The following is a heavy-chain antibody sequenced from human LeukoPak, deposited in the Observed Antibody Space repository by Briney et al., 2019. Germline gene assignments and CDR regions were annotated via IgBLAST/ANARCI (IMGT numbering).Heavy chain of an antibody. D-gene: IGHD3-3*01. CDR2: IYYSGST. Sequence: SETLSLTCTVSGGSISSSSYYWGWIRQPPGKGLEWIGSIYYSGSTYYNPSLKSRVTISVDTSKNQFSLKLSSVTAADTAVYYCASVEYYDFWSGYYDDPWGQGTLVTVSS. J-gene: IGHJ5*02. CDR3: ASVEYYDFWSGYYDDP. CDR1: GGSISSSSYY. V-gene: IGHV4-39*01.